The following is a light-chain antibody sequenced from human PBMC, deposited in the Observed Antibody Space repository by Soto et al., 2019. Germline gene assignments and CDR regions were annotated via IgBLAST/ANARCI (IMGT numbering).Light chain of an antibody. Sequence: DIVMTQSPLSLPVTPGEPASISCRSSQSLLHSNGYNYLDWYLQKPGQSPQLLIYLGSNRASGAPDRFSGSGSGTDFTLKISRVEAEDVGLYYCMQALQTPLTFGQGTRLEIK. V-gene: IGKV2-28*01. CDR3: MQALQTPLT. J-gene: IGKJ5*01. CDR2: LGS. CDR1: QSLLHSNGYNY.